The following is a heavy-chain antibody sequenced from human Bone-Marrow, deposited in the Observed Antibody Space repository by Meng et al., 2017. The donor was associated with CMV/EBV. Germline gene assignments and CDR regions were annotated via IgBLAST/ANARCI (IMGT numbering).Heavy chain of an antibody. CDR2: MNPNSGNT. V-gene: IGHV1-8*01. Sequence: ASVKVSCKASGYTFTTYDINWVRQATGQGLEWMGWMNPNSGNTGYAQKFQGRVTMTRSTSETTAYMELSSLTSEDTAVYYCASHPRQRAPYDYWGQGTLVTVSS. CDR3: ASHPRQRAPYDY. D-gene: IGHD6-25*01. J-gene: IGHJ4*02. CDR1: GYTFTTYD.